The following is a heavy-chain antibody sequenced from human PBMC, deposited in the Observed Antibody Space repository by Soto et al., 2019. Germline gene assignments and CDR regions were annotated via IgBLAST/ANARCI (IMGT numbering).Heavy chain of an antibody. CDR3: VRDIR. CDR1: GFTFNNFW. Sequence: EVQLVESGGGLVQPGGSLRLSCAASGFTFNNFWMYWVRQTPEKGLVWVSGINSDGSTTIYADSVKGRFTISRDNAKNTPDLQMISLTVEDTDIYYWVRDIRGGHCTLVTVSS. J-gene: IGHJ1*01. V-gene: IGHV3-74*01. CDR2: INSDGSTT.